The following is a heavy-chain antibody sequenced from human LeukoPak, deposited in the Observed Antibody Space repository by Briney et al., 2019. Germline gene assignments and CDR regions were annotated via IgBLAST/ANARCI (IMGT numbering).Heavy chain of an antibody. J-gene: IGHJ4*02. V-gene: IGHV3-33*01. CDR2: IWYDGSDK. CDR3: ATDRGGVRYIED. CDR1: GFTFSSYG. D-gene: IGHD3-16*01. Sequence: PGRSLRLSCAASGFTFSSYGMHWVRQAPGKGLEWVAVIWYDGSDKYYGDSVKGRFTISRDNSKKTLYLQMDSLRAEDTAVYYCATDRGGVRYIEDWGQGTLVTVSS.